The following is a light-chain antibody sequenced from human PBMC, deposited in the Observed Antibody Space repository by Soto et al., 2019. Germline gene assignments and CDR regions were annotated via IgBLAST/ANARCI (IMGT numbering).Light chain of an antibody. CDR2: GTS. J-gene: IGKJ4*01. V-gene: IGKV3-20*01. Sequence: EIVLTQSPGTLSLSPGERATLSCRASQYVSTTFFAWYQQKPGQAPRLLIYGTSNRATGITDRFSGSGSGTDFTRTISSPEPEDFAVYYCQKYGSSPLTFGGGTRMEIK. CDR1: QYVSTTF. CDR3: QKYGSSPLT.